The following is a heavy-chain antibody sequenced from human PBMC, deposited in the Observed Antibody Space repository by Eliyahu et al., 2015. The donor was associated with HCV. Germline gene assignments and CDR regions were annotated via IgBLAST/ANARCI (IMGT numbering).Heavy chain of an antibody. J-gene: IGHJ2*01. D-gene: IGHD2-15*01. CDR2: IYSSGYT. CDR3: VRDAYCSGGSCFDWYFDL. Sequence: QVQLQESGPGLVKPSETLSLTCTVSXGPISSYSWSWIRQSPGKGLDWIGYIYSSGYTNFNPSLKSRVTISVDTSKNQFSLKLSSVTTADTAVYYCVRDAYCSGGSCFDWYFDLWGRGTLVTVSS. V-gene: IGHV4-59*01. CDR1: XGPISSYS.